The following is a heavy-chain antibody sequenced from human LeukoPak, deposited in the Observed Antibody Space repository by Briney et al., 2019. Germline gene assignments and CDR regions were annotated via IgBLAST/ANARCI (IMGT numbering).Heavy chain of an antibody. J-gene: IGHJ4*02. CDR2: IWYDGITK. D-gene: IGHD6-19*01. Sequence: GGSLRLSCAASGFTFSTYGMHWVRQAPGKGLEWVAVIWYDGITKYYGDSVKGRFTISRDDAKNSMYLQMNSLRAGDTAVYYCVRRLRGWSSGFDYWGQGILVTVSS. CDR1: GFTFSTYG. V-gene: IGHV3-33*01. CDR3: VRRLRGWSSGFDY.